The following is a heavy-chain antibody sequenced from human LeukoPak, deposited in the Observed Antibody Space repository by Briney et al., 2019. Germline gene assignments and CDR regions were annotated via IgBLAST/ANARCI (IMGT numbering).Heavy chain of an antibody. J-gene: IGHJ4*02. V-gene: IGHV1-2*02. Sequence: ASVKVSCKASGYTFTGYYMHWVRQAPGQGLEWMGWINPNSGGTNYAQKFQGRVTMTRDTSISTAYMELSRLSSDDSAVYYCARDGMLAARPRGWLVYCGQGALVSVSS. CDR2: INPNSGGT. CDR1: GYTFTGYY. D-gene: IGHD6-6*01. CDR3: ARDGMLAARPRGWLVY.